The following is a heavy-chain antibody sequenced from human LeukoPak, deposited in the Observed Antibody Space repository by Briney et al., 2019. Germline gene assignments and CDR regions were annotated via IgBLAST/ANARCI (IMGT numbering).Heavy chain of an antibody. J-gene: IGHJ4*02. CDR2: INIDGSST. Sequence: GGSLRLSCAASGFTFSSCWMHWVRQVPGKGLVWVSRINIDGSSTNYADSVKGRFTISRDNAKNTLYLQMNSLRAEDTAVYYCTCSLGYRFDYWGQGTLVTVSS. D-gene: IGHD5-18*01. CDR3: TCSLGYRFDY. V-gene: IGHV3-74*01. CDR1: GFTFSSCW.